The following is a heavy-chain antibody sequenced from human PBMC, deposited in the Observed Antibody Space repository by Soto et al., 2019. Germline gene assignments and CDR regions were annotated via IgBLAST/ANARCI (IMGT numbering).Heavy chain of an antibody. CDR3: ARVRQWPVAPYYYYGMDV. D-gene: IGHD6-19*01. J-gene: IGHJ6*02. CDR2: IYYSGST. CDR1: GGSISSRGYY. Sequence: SETLSLTCTVSGGSISSRGYYWSWIRQPPGKGLEYIGYIYYSGSTYYNPSLKSRVTISVDTSKNQFSLKLTSVTAADTAVYYCARVRQWPVAPYYYYGMDVWGQGTAVTVSS. V-gene: IGHV4-31*03.